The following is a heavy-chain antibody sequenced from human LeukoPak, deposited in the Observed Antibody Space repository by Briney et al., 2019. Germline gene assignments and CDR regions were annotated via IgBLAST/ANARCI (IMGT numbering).Heavy chain of an antibody. CDR2: IYYSGST. CDR1: GVSISSYY. D-gene: IGHD6-19*01. J-gene: IGHJ4*02. CDR3: ARERIAVAGTEDYFDY. V-gene: IGHV4-59*01. Sequence: SETLSLTCTVSGVSISSYYWSWIRQPPGKGLEWVGYIYYSGSTNYNPSLKSRVTISVDTSKNQFSLKLSSVTAADTAVYYCARERIAVAGTEDYFDYWGQGTLVTVSS.